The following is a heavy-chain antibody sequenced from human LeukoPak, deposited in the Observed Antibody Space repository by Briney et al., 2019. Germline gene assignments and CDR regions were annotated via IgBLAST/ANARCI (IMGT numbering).Heavy chain of an antibody. CDR2: IYHSGST. V-gene: IGHV4-38-2*02. D-gene: IGHD5-12*01. CDR1: GYSISSGYY. Sequence: SDTLSLTCTVSGYSISSGYYWGWIRQPPGTGLEWIGSIYHSGSTYYKPSPKSRVTISGDTSENNFYLKLRSVTAADTAVYYCARFSRESGYDYDPDAFDIWGQGTMVTVSS. J-gene: IGHJ3*02. CDR3: ARFSRESGYDYDPDAFDI.